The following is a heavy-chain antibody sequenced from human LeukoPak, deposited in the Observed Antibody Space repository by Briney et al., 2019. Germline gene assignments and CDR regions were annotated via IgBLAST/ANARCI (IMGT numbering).Heavy chain of an antibody. V-gene: IGHV4-34*01. CDR2: INDSGST. J-gene: IGHJ4*02. CDR1: GGSLSGYY. D-gene: IGHD3-10*01. CDR3: ARHDGGSGTIDY. Sequence: SETLSLTCAVYGGSLSGYYWSWIRQSPGKGLEWIGEINDSGSTNYNPSLKSRVTISVDTSKNQFSLKLTSVTAADTAVYYCARHDGGSGTIDYWGQGTLVTVSS.